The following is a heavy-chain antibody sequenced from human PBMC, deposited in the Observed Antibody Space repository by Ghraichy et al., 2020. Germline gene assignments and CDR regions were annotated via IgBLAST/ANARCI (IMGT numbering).Heavy chain of an antibody. D-gene: IGHD3-10*01. CDR2: IYYSGST. CDR3: ARLSDGAADFDY. Sequence: TLSLTCTVSGASISSSGYYWGWIRQPPGKGLEWIGSIYYSGSTYYNPSLKSRVTISVDTSKNQFSLKLSSVTAADTAVYYCARLSDGAADFDYWGQGTLVTVSS. J-gene: IGHJ4*02. CDR1: GASISSSGYY. V-gene: IGHV4-39*01.